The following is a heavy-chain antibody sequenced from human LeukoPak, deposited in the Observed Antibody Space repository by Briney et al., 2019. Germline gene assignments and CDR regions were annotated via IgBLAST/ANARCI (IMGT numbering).Heavy chain of an antibody. CDR2: IFTSGST. J-gene: IGHJ4*02. CDR3: ARERMATVGIDY. D-gene: IGHD1-1*01. CDR1: GGSISRYY. Sequence: SVTLSLTCTVSGGSISRYYWSWIRQPAGKGLEWIGRIFTSGSTSFNSSLKSRLTMSVDTSKNQFSLKLSSVTAADTAVYYCARERMATVGIDYWGQGTLVT. V-gene: IGHV4-4*07.